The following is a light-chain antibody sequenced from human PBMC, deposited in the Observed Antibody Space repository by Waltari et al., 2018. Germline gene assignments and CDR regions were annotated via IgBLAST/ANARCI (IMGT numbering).Light chain of an antibody. J-gene: IGLJ2*01. Sequence: QSALAQPASVSGSPGRSITISCSGSSSDVGGYDLVSWYQQKPGRAPKLIISDVTERPSGVSDRVSGSKSGNTASLTISGLLPEDEADYYCCSYAGNRIWIFGGGTKVTVL. CDR2: DVT. CDR1: SSDVGGYDL. CDR3: CSYAGNRIWI. V-gene: IGLV2-23*02.